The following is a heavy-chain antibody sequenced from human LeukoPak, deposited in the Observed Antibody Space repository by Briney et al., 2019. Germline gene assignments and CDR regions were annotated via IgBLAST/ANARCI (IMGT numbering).Heavy chain of an antibody. CDR1: GFNYSTYT. CDR2: ISASRGIT. V-gene: IGHV3-48*01. J-gene: IGHJ3*02. Sequence: GGSLRLSCAASGFNYSTYTMNWVRQAPGMGLEWLSYISASRGITYYADSVKGRFTISRDNAKNSLYLQMNSLRAEDTAVYYCAKVLYGDYPTADAFDIWGQGTMVTVSS. CDR3: AKVLYGDYPTADAFDI. D-gene: IGHD4-17*01.